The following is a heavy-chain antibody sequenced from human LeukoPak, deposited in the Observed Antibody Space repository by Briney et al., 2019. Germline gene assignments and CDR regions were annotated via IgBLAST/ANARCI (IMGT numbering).Heavy chain of an antibody. V-gene: IGHV3-23*01. D-gene: IGHD3-10*01. CDR1: GFTFSSHG. CDR3: AREDLWFGEFGAFDI. CDR2: ISGGGDTT. Sequence: GGSLRLSCAASGFTFSSHGMNWVRQAPGEGLEWVSSISGGGDTTYYADSVKGRFTISRDNSKNTVFLQMNSLRAEDTAVYYCAREDLWFGEFGAFDIWGQGTMVTVSS. J-gene: IGHJ3*02.